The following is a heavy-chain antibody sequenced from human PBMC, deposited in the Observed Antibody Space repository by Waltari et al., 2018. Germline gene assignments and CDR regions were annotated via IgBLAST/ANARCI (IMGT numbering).Heavy chain of an antibody. J-gene: IGHJ4*02. V-gene: IGHV3-7*01. CDR2: IKQDGSEK. D-gene: IGHD5-12*01. CDR3: ARDRGSQYFFDY. Sequence: EVQLVESGGGLVQPGGSLRLPCAASGLTFRSYWMSWVRQAPGKGLEWVANIKQDGSEKYYVDSVKGRFTISRDNAKNSLYLQMNSLRAEDTAVYYCARDRGSQYFFDYWGQGTLVTVSS. CDR1: GLTFRSYW.